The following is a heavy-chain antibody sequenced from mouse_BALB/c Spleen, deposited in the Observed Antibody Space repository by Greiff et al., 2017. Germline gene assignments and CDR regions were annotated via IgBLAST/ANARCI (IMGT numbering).Heavy chain of an antibody. Sequence: LQQPGSELVRPGASVKLSCKASGYTFTSYWMHWVKQRHGQGLEWIGNIYPGSGSTNYDEKFKSKGTLTVDTSSSTAYMHLSSLTSEDSAVYYCTRGLYYYGSSTGFAYWGQGTLVTVSA. D-gene: IGHD1-1*01. CDR3: TRGLYYYGSSTGFAY. CDR1: GYTFTSYW. J-gene: IGHJ3*01. CDR2: IYPGSGST. V-gene: IGHV1S22*01.